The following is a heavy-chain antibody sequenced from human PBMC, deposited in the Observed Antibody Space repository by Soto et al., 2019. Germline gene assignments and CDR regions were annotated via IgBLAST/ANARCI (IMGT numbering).Heavy chain of an antibody. CDR3: ARGQRKSSSSRVHPTQPTLFDP. V-gene: IGHV4-34*01. D-gene: IGHD6-6*01. Sequence: SETLSLTCAVYGGSFSDYYWSWIRQPPGKGLEWIGESYHSGRTNYNPSLKSRVSISVDTSKKQVSLKLGSVNAADTAVYCCARGQRKSSSSRVHPTQPTLFDPCGQRTLVTGSS. J-gene: IGHJ5*02. CDR2: SYHSGRT. CDR1: GGSFSDYY.